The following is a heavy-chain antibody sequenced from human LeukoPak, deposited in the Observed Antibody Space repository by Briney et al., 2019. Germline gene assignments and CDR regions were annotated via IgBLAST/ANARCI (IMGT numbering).Heavy chain of an antibody. D-gene: IGHD3-22*01. CDR1: GYTFTGYN. J-gene: IGHJ1*01. CDR3: AREDYYDSSGYYKNKEYFQH. V-gene: IGHV1-2*02. CDR2: INTNSGGT. Sequence: ASVKLSCKASGYTFTGYNIHWVRQAPGQGLEWMGCINTNSGGTNYAQKFQGRVTMTRDTTISTAYMELSRLRSDDTAVYYCAREDYYDSSGYYKNKEYFQHWGQGTLVTVSS.